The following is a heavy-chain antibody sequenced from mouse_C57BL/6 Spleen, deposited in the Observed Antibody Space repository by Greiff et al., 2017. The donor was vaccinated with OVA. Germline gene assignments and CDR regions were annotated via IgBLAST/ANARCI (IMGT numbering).Heavy chain of an antibody. CDR1: GFTFSDYG. CDR3: AGALSQYYYAMDY. J-gene: IGHJ4*01. V-gene: IGHV5-17*01. Sequence: EVQRVESGGGLVKPGGSLKLSCAASGFTFSDYGMHWVRQAPEKGLEWVAYISSGSSTIYYADTVKGRFTISRDNAKNTLFLQMTSLRSEDTAMYYCAGALSQYYYAMDYWGQGTSVTVSS. CDR2: ISSGSSTI. D-gene: IGHD2-3*01.